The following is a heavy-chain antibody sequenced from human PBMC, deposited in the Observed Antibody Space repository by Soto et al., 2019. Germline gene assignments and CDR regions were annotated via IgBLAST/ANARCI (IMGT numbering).Heavy chain of an antibody. V-gene: IGHV3-9*01. D-gene: IGHD5-18*01. CDR2: ISWNSGSI. J-gene: IGHJ4*02. Sequence: EVQLVESGGGLVQPGRSLRLSCAASGFTFDDYAMQWVRQAPGKGLEWVSGISWNSGSIGYADSVKGRFTISRDNAKNSLYLQMNSLRAEDTALYYCAKDKSRYSYGHFDYWGKGTLVTVSS. CDR3: AKDKSRYSYGHFDY. CDR1: GFTFDDYA.